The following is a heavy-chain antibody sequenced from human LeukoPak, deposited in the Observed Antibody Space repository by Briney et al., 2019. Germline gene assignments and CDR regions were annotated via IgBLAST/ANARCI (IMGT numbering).Heavy chain of an antibody. CDR2: INHSGST. D-gene: IGHD4-11*01. CDR3: ARSPTVTTESYFDY. Sequence: KASDILSLTCAVYGGSFSGYCWSWIRQPPGKGLEWIGEINHSGSTNYNPSLKSRVTISVDTSKNQFSLKLSSVTAADTAVYYCARSPTVTTESYFDYWGQGTLVTVSS. CDR1: GGSFSGYC. V-gene: IGHV4-34*01. J-gene: IGHJ4*02.